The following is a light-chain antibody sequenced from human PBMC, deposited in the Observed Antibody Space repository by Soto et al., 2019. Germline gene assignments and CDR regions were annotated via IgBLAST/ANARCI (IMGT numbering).Light chain of an antibody. Sequence: QSVLTQPPSASGTPGQRVTISCSGSSSNIGSKTVNWYQQLPGTAPKLLIYSNNQRPSGVPGRFSGSKSGTSASLAIRGLQSEDEADYYCAAWGDSLNGVLFGGGTKMTVL. J-gene: IGLJ2*01. CDR2: SNN. V-gene: IGLV1-44*01. CDR1: SSNIGSKT. CDR3: AAWGDSLNGVL.